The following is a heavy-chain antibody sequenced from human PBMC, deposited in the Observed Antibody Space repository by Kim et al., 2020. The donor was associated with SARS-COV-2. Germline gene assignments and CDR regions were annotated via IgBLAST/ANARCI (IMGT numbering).Heavy chain of an antibody. CDR3: AREGYSSSWYVDY. D-gene: IGHD6-13*01. CDR2: INHSGST. J-gene: IGHJ4*02. V-gene: IGHV4-34*01. CDR1: GGSFSGYY. Sequence: SETLSLTCAVYGGSFSGYYWSWIRQPPGKGLEWIGEINHSGSTNYNPSLKSRVTISVDTSKNQFSLKLSSVTAADTAVYYCAREGYSSSWYVDYWGKGTLVTVSS.